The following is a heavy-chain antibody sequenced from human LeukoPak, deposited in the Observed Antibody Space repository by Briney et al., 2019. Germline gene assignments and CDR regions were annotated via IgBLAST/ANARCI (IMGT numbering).Heavy chain of an antibody. CDR2: IWYDGSKK. V-gene: IGHV3-33*06. D-gene: IGHD1-7*01. CDR1: GFTFSSYG. CDR3: AKVDSLIVELGAFDI. Sequence: PGGSLRLSCAGSGFTFSSYGMHWVRQAPGKGVEGVAVIWYDGSKKYYAESVKGGLTISRDNSKNTLYMQMNSLRAEHTAVYYCAKVDSLIVELGAFDIWGQGTMLTVSS. J-gene: IGHJ3*02.